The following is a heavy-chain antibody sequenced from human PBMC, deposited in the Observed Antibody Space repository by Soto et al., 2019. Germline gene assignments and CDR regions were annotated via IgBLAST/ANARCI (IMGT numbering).Heavy chain of an antibody. D-gene: IGHD3-22*01. CDR1: GYSFTSYW. Sequence: GESQKISCKASGYSFTSYWIAWVRQMPGKGLEWVGIIYPGDSHMRYSPSFQGQVSISADRSISTAYLQWSSLKASDTAMYYCATVTGSSNGYYFNYWGQGTLVTVSS. J-gene: IGHJ4*02. V-gene: IGHV5-51*01. CDR2: IYPGDSHM. CDR3: ATVTGSSNGYYFNY.